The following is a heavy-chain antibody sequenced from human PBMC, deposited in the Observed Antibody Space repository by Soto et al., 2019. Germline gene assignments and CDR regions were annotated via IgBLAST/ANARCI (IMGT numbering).Heavy chain of an antibody. D-gene: IGHD3-10*01. V-gene: IGHV4-34*01. CDR2: INHSGST. Sequence: SETLSLTCAVYGGSFSGYYWSWIRQPPGKGLEWIGEINHSGSTNYNPSLKSRVTISVDTSKNQFSLKLSSVTAADTAVYYCARGERFGELRYYYYYGMDVWGQGTTVTVSS. J-gene: IGHJ6*02. CDR3: ARGERFGELRYYYYYGMDV. CDR1: GGSFSGYY.